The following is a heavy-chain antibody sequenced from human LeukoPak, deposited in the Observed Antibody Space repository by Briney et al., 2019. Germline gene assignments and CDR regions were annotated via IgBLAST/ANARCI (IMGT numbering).Heavy chain of an antibody. CDR2: IYYSGST. Sequence: PSETLSLTCTVSGGSISSYYWSWIRQPPGKGLEWIGSIYYSGSTYYNPSLKSRVTISVDTSKNQFSLKLSSVTAADTAVYYCARLPLEGGAFDIWGQGTMVTVSS. V-gene: IGHV4-39*01. CDR3: ARLPLEGGAFDI. D-gene: IGHD1-1*01. CDR1: GGSISSYY. J-gene: IGHJ3*02.